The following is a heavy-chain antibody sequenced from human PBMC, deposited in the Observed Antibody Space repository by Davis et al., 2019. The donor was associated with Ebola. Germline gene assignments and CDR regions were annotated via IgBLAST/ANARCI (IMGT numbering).Heavy chain of an antibody. V-gene: IGHV4-39*01. CDR1: GGSISSSYY. Sequence: SETLSLTCTVFGGSISSSYYWDWIRQPPGKGLEWIASIHHSGSTFYNASLNSRVTISVDTSKNQFSLNLNSVTAADTAVYYCARFRGMTTATTDRAFDIWGQGTMVTVSS. J-gene: IGHJ3*02. CDR3: ARFRGMTTATTDRAFDI. D-gene: IGHD4-17*01. CDR2: IHHSGST.